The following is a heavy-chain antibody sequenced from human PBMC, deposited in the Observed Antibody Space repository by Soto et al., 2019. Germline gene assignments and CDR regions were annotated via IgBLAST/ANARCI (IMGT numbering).Heavy chain of an antibody. CDR3: ARDIGFDYVN. Sequence: LRLSCAVSGFNVMSYWMSWVRQAPGKGLEWVASIKDDGSEIYYLQSVRGRFTISRDSAGNALHLAMNYLSAKDTGVYFCARDIGFDYVNWGQGTLVTVSS. CDR1: GFNVMSYW. V-gene: IGHV3-7*01. D-gene: IGHD3-16*01. J-gene: IGHJ4*02. CDR2: IKDDGSEI.